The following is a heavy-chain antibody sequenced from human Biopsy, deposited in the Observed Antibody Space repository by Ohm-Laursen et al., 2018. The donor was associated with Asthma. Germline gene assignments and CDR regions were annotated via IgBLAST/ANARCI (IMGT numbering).Heavy chain of an antibody. CDR2: IYYRGST. CDR1: GGSISSSSYY. J-gene: IGHJ6*02. CDR3: ASGGIAVAGPSHYYYYYGMDV. V-gene: IGHV4-61*05. Sequence: SQTLSFTCTVSGGSISSSSYYWGWIRQPPGKGLEWIGYIYYRGSTNYNPSLKSRVTISVDTSKNQFSLKLSSVTAADTAVYYCASGGIAVAGPSHYYYYYGMDVWGQGTTVTVSS. D-gene: IGHD6-19*01.